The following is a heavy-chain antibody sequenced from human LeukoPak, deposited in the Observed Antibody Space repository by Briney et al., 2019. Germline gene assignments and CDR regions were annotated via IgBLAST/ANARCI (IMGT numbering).Heavy chain of an antibody. Sequence: PSETLSLTCTVSGGSISSSSYYWGWIRQPPGKGLEWIGSIYYSGSTYYNPSLKSRFTIPVDTSKNQYSLKLSSVTAADTAVYYCASHNGPKSPTYDFWSGSLIKDPYRDGRDLYYMDVWGKGTTVTVSS. J-gene: IGHJ6*03. CDR3: ASHNGPKSPTYDFWSGSLIKDPYRDGRDLYYMDV. CDR2: IYYSGST. CDR1: GGSISSSSYY. V-gene: IGHV4-39*01. D-gene: IGHD3-3*01.